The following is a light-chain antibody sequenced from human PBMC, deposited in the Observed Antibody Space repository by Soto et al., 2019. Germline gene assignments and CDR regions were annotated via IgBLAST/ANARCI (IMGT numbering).Light chain of an antibody. V-gene: IGLV2-14*01. Sequence: QSALTQPASVSGSPGQSITISCTGTSSDVGGYNFVSWYQHHPGKAPKLIIYEVSNRPSGVSNRFSASKSGNTASLTISGLQAEDEADYYCSSYTNISTLVGFGGGTKLTVL. J-gene: IGLJ2*01. CDR1: SSDVGGYNF. CDR2: EVS. CDR3: SSYTNISTLVG.